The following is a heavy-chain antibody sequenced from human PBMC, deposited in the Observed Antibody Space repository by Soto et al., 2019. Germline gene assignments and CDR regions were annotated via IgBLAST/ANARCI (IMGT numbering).Heavy chain of an antibody. D-gene: IGHD2-21*02. CDR3: AKTSAYCGGDCPIRKYYFDY. V-gene: IGHV3-23*01. CDR2: ISGSGGST. CDR1: GFTFSSYA. J-gene: IGHJ4*02. Sequence: GGSLRLSCAASGFTFSSYAMSWVRQAPGKGLEWVSAISGSGGSTYYADSVKGRFTISRDNSKNTLYLQMNSLRAEDTAVYYCAKTSAYCGGDCPIRKYYFDYWGQGTLVT.